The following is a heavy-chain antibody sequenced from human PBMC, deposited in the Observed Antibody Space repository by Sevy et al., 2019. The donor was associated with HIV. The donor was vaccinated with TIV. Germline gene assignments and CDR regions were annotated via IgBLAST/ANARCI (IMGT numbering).Heavy chain of an antibody. CDR2: IKEDGSAE. Sequence: GGSLRLSCAASGFTFSGYWMTWVRQAPGKGLEWVANIKEDGSAEYYVDSVKGRFTVSSDNAKNSLFLQLNGLRVEDTAMYYCARDAPGYGAYDYLVQGTLVTVSS. CDR1: GFTFSGYW. V-gene: IGHV3-7*01. J-gene: IGHJ4*02. D-gene: IGHD5-18*01. CDR3: ARDAPGYGAYDY.